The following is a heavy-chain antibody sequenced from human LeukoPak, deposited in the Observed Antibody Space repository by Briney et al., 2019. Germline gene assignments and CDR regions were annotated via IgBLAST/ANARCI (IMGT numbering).Heavy chain of an antibody. Sequence: PGGSLRLSCAASGFTFSSYWMHWVRQAPGKGLVWVSRINSDGSSTSYADSVKGRFTISRDNAKNTLYLQMNSLRAEDTAGYYCAREPAARGGRSIAVADDAFDIWGQGTMVTVSS. D-gene: IGHD6-19*01. CDR3: AREPAARGGRSIAVADDAFDI. V-gene: IGHV3-74*01. CDR1: GFTFSSYW. J-gene: IGHJ3*02. CDR2: INSDGSST.